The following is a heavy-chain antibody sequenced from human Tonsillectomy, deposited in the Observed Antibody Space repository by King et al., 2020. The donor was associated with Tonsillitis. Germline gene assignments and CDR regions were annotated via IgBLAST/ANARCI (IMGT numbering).Heavy chain of an antibody. J-gene: IGHJ4*02. CDR2: IYYSGST. D-gene: IGHD3-16*01. CDR1: GGSIRSYY. CDR3: ARHRIRVGDVYGDYVDY. Sequence: VQLQESGPGLVKPSETLSLSCSVSGGSIRSYYWSWIRQPPGKGLEWIGYIYYSGSTNYNPSLKSRVTISVDTSKNHFSLRLSSVTAADTAVYYCARHRIRVGDVYGDYVDYWGQGTLVTVSS. V-gene: IGHV4-59*08.